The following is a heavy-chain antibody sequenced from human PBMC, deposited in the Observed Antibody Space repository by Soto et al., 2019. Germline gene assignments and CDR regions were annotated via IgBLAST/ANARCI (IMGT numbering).Heavy chain of an antibody. D-gene: IGHD5-18*01. J-gene: IGHJ4*02. CDR2: IWYDGSNK. CDR1: GFTFSNYG. CDR3: ARTAPSTAMVAY. Sequence: LRLSCAASGFTFSNYGMHWVRQAPGKGLEWVAVIWYDGSNKYYADSVRGRFSISRDNSKNMLYLQMNNLRAEDTAIYYCARTAPSTAMVAYWGQGSLVTVSS. V-gene: IGHV3-33*01.